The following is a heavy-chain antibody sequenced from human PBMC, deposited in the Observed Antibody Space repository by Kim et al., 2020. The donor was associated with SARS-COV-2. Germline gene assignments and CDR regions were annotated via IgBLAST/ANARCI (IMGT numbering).Heavy chain of an antibody. CDR1: GGSISSYY. Sequence: SETLSLTCTVSGGSISSYYWSWIRQPPGKGLEWIGYIYYSGSTNYNPSLKSRVTISVHTSKNQFSLKLSSVTAADTAVYYCARRYSGYEFNYYYYMYVWGKETTGTVSS. CDR2: IYYSGST. CDR3: ARRYSGYEFNYYYYMYV. D-gene: IGHD5-12*01. V-gene: IGHV4-59*08. J-gene: IGHJ6*03.